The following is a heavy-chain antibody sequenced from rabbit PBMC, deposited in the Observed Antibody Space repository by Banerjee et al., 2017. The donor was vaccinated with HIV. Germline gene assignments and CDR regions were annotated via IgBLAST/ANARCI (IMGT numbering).Heavy chain of an antibody. CDR1: GFSFSGSYW. CDR3: ARSSSYSLAL. CDR2: IYAGSSGST. Sequence: QEQLEESGGDLVKPEGSLTLTCTASGFSFSGSYWICWVRQAPWKGLEWIACIYAGSSGSTHYASWAKGRFTISKTSSTTVTLQMTSFTAADTAAYFCARSSSYSLALWGPGTLVTVS. D-gene: IGHD8-1*01. V-gene: IGHV1S45*01. J-gene: IGHJ4*01.